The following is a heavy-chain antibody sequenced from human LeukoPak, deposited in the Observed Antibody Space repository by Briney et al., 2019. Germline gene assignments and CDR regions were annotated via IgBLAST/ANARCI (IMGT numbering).Heavy chain of an antibody. Sequence: GGSLRLSCAASGFTFSSYEMNWVRQAPGKGLEWVSYISSSGSTIYYADSVKGRFTISRDNAKNSLYLRMNSLRAEDTAVYYCARALTLYNWNYLAGMDVWGQGTTVTVSS. CDR3: ARALTLYNWNYLAGMDV. V-gene: IGHV3-48*03. CDR2: ISSSGSTI. J-gene: IGHJ6*02. D-gene: IGHD1-7*01. CDR1: GFTFSSYE.